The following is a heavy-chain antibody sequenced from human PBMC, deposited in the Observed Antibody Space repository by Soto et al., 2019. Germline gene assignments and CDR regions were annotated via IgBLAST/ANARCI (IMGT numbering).Heavy chain of an antibody. CDR2: IHYSRSS. CDR3: VICCDASQGYYALFDA. D-gene: IGHD3-22*01. J-gene: IGHJ5*02. V-gene: IGHV4-59*01. CDR1: GGSISSYY. Sequence: SQTLSLTFSVSGGSISSYYWSWIRQPPETRLDCIGYIHYSRSSNYNPSLESRVTISVDTSKSQLSLQLTSVIAADTPLYYCVICCDASQGYYALFDACGQRTMASVS.